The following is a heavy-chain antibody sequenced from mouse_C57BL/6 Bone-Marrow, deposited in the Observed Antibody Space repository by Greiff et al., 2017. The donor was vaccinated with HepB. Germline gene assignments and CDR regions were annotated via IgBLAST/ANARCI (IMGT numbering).Heavy chain of an antibody. Sequence: QVQLQQSGPELVKPGASVKISCKASGYAFSSSWMNWVKQRPGEGLEWIGRIYPGDGDTNYNGKFKGKATLTADKSSSTAYMQLSSLTSEDSAVYFCARAFTTVVDFDYWGQGTTLTVSS. CDR2: IYPGDGDT. CDR1: GYAFSSSW. J-gene: IGHJ2*01. V-gene: IGHV1-82*01. D-gene: IGHD1-1*01. CDR3: ARAFTTVVDFDY.